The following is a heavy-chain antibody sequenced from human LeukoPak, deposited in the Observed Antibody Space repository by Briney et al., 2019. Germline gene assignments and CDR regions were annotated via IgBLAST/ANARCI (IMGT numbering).Heavy chain of an antibody. V-gene: IGHV4-38-2*01. Sequence: PSETLSLTCAVSGYSISSGYYWGWVRQPPGKGLEWSGSIYNSGRNYYNPSLKSRVTMSVDTSKNPFSLKLTSVTAADTAVYYCARDLVRGYSYGVFDYWGQGTLVTVSS. D-gene: IGHD5-18*01. CDR1: GYSISSGYY. J-gene: IGHJ4*02. CDR2: IYNSGRN. CDR3: ARDLVRGYSYGVFDY.